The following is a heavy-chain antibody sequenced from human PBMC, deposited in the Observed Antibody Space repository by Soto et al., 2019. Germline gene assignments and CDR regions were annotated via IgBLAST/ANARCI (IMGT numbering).Heavy chain of an antibody. D-gene: IGHD6-19*01. CDR1: GFTFDDHG. Sequence: EVQLVESGGGVVRPGGSLKLSCAASGFTFDDHGMTWVRQAPGKGLEWVSGITWNGATTGYADSVKGRFTISRGNAKNSRYLQVNSLGVEYTALYYCGRGGGVVVAVEAFDVWGQGTMVTVSS. J-gene: IGHJ3*01. V-gene: IGHV3-20*04. CDR3: GRGGGVVVAVEAFDV. CDR2: ITWNGATT.